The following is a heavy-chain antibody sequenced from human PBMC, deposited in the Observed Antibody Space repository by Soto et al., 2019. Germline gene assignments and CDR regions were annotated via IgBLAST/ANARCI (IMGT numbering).Heavy chain of an antibody. D-gene: IGHD3-10*02. CDR1: GGSISSSNW. V-gene: IGHV4-4*02. CDR2: IYHSGST. Sequence: QVQLQESGPGLVKPSGTLSLTCAVSGGSISSSNWWSWVRQPPGKGLEWIGEIYHSGSTNYNPSLKSXXTXTXXKSKNQFALKLSSVTAADTAVYYCARGGARFGAGGWGQGTLVTVSS. CDR3: ARGGARFGAGG. J-gene: IGHJ4*02.